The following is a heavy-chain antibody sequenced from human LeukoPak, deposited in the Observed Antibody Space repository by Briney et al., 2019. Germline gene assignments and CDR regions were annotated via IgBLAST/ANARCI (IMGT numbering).Heavy chain of an antibody. V-gene: IGHV5-51*01. D-gene: IGHD5-24*01. Sequence: GEPLKISFKGSGYSFTSYWIGLVRQMPGKGLEGIGIIYPGYSDTRHSPSVEGQITISADNSLSPAYLQWSSLKASDTAMYYCARRDGYGAYDIWGQGTMVTVSS. CDR2: IYPGYSDT. J-gene: IGHJ3*02. CDR3: ARRDGYGAYDI. CDR1: GYSFTSYW.